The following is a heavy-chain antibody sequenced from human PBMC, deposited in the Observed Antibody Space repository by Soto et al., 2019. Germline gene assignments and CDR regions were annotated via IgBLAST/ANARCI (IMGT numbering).Heavy chain of an antibody. J-gene: IGHJ4*02. Sequence: SQTLSLTCVISGDSVSRNRAAWNWVRQSPSRGLEWLGRTYYRSKWKNDYAVSVNSRITINPDTSKNQLSLQLNSVTPEDTAVYYCVRGVDSSFDYWGQGTLVTVSS. V-gene: IGHV6-1*01. CDR1: GDSVSRNRAA. CDR3: VRGVDSSFDY. CDR2: TYYRSKWKN. D-gene: IGHD6-13*01.